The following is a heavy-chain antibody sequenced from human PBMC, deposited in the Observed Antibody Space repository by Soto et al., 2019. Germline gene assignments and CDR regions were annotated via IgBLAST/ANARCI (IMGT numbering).Heavy chain of an antibody. CDR1: GYTFTTYY. Sequence: QLVQSGAEVKPPGASVTVSCKASGYTFTTYYVQWVRQAPGQGLEWMGLINPPGTSTNYAQRFQGRVTMPRDTATNTVYMELSSLRSEDTAVYYCGRETPGAGWIAPWGQGTLVTVSS. CDR2: INPPGTST. D-gene: IGHD2-2*01. CDR3: GRETPGAGWIAP. J-gene: IGHJ5*02. V-gene: IGHV1-46*03.